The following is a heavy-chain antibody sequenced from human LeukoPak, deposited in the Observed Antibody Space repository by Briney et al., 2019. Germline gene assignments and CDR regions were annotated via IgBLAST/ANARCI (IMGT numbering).Heavy chain of an antibody. Sequence: PGGSLRLSCGASGFTFSSYSMNWVRQAPGKGLEWVSCISSSSSSKYYADSVKGRFTISRDNAKNPLYLEMNSLRAEDTAVYYCAREYLGADYWGQGTLVTVSS. D-gene: IGHD3-3*01. V-gene: IGHV3-21*01. CDR1: GFTFSSYS. CDR2: ISSSSSSK. J-gene: IGHJ4*02. CDR3: AREYLGADY.